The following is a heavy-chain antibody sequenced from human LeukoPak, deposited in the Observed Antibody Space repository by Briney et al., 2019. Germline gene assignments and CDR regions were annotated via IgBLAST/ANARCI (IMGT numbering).Heavy chain of an antibody. D-gene: IGHD6-19*01. Sequence: SVKVSCKASGGTFSSYAISWVRQAPGQGLEWMGGIIPIFGTANYAQKFQGRVTITADESTSTAYMELSSLRSEDTAVYYCAVSGYSSGWTGDYWGQGTLVTVSS. V-gene: IGHV1-69*13. CDR2: IIPIFGTA. CDR1: GGTFSSYA. CDR3: AVSGYSSGWTGDY. J-gene: IGHJ4*02.